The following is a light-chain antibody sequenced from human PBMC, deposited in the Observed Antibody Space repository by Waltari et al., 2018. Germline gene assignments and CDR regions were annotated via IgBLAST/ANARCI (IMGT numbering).Light chain of an antibody. J-gene: IGLJ1*01. CDR2: QDS. CDR1: KLGDKY. CDR3: QAWDSSTYV. Sequence: SYELTQPPSVSVSPGQTASITCSGDKLGDKYACWYQQKPGPSPVLFIDQDSKRPSGIPERFSGSNSGNTATLTISGTQAMDEADYYCQAWDSSTYVFGTGTKVTVL. V-gene: IGLV3-1*01.